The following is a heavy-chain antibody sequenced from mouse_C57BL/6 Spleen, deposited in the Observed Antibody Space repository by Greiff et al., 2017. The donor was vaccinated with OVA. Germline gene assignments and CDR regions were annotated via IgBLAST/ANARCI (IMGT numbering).Heavy chain of an antibody. CDR1: GYSITSGYY. Sequence: EVQLQQSGPGLVKPSQSLSLTCSVTGYSITSGYYWNWIRQFPGNKLEWMGYISYDGSNNYNPSLKNRISITRDTSKNQFFLKLNSVTTEDTATYYCASSYGPAWFAYWGQGTLVTVSA. J-gene: IGHJ3*01. V-gene: IGHV3-6*01. CDR2: ISYDGSN. CDR3: ASSYGPAWFAY. D-gene: IGHD1-1*01.